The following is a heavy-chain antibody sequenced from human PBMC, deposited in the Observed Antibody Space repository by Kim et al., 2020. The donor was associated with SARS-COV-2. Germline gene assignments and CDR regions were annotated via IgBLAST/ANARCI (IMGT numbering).Heavy chain of an antibody. Sequence: NYTPSLKSRVTISVDTSKNQFSLKLSSVTAADTAVYYCARLGPGSSSVDYWGQGTLVTVSS. D-gene: IGHD6-13*01. J-gene: IGHJ4*02. V-gene: IGHV4-59*08. CDR3: ARLGPGSSSVDY.